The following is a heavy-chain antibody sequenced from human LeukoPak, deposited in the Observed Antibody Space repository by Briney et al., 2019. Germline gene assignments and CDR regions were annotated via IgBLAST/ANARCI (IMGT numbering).Heavy chain of an antibody. CDR2: IIPVFGTP. J-gene: IGHJ5*02. Sequence: SVKVSCKASGGTLSTYAISWVRQAPGQGLEWMGTIIPVFGTPTYAQKFQGRVTISTDESTSTAYMELSSLRSEDTAVYYCARWKGGFSSGYNHWGQGTLVTVSS. D-gene: IGHD5-18*01. V-gene: IGHV1-69*05. CDR3: ARWKGGFSSGYNH. CDR1: GGTLSTYA.